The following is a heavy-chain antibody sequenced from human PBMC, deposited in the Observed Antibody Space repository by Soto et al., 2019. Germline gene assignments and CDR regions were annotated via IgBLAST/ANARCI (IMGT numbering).Heavy chain of an antibody. V-gene: IGHV5-10-1*01. CDR3: PTQIYYSDTDPNFHCYLDS. D-gene: IGHD3-22*01. J-gene: IGHJ4*02. Sequence: PGDSLKISCKGSGYSFAGYWITWVRQKPGKGLEGMGRIDPSDSQTYYSPSFRGHVTISVTKSITTVFLQWSSLRASDTAMYYCPTQIYYSDTDPNFHCYLDSWGRGPPDTVS. CDR2: IDPSDSQT. CDR1: GYSFAGYW.